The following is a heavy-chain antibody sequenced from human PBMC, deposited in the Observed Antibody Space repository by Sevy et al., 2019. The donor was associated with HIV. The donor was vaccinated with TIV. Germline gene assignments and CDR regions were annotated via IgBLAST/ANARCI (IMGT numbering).Heavy chain of an antibody. Sequence: SETLSLTCAVYGGSFSGYYWSWIRQPPGKGLEWIGEINHSGSTNYNPSLKSRVTISVDTSKSQFSLKLSSVTAADTAVYYCARIPYYDFWSGYYVRSYYYYGMDVWGQGTTVTVSS. CDR3: ARIPYYDFWSGYYVRSYYYYGMDV. CDR2: INHSGST. CDR1: GGSFSGYY. D-gene: IGHD3-3*01. J-gene: IGHJ6*02. V-gene: IGHV4-34*01.